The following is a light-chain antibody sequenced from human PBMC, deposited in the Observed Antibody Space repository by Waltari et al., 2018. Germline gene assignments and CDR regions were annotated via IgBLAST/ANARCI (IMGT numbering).Light chain of an antibody. CDR3: QTGGHGTWV. Sequence: QLVLTQSPSASASLGASIKLTCPPSSGPSSNVIAWLQQQPEKGPRYLMKVNSDGSHTRGNEIPDRFSGSSSGAERYLTISSLQSEDEADYYCQTGGHGTWVFGGGTKLTVL. CDR1: SGPSSNV. J-gene: IGLJ3*02. V-gene: IGLV4-69*01. CDR2: VNSDGSH.